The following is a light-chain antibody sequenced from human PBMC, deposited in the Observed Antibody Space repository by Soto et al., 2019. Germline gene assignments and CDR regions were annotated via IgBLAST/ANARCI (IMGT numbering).Light chain of an antibody. CDR2: SNN. CDR3: AAWDDSLKGYV. V-gene: IGLV1-44*01. Sequence: QSVLTQPPSASGTPGQRVTISCSGSNSNIGSNTVNWYQQVPGTAPKLLIYSNNQRPSGVPDRLSGSKSGTSASLAISGLQSEDEADYYCAAWDDSLKGYVFGTGTKVTVL. J-gene: IGLJ1*01. CDR1: NSNIGSNT.